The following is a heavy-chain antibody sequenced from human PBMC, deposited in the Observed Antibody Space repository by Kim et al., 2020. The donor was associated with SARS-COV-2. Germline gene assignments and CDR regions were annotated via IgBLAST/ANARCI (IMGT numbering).Heavy chain of an antibody. J-gene: IGHJ6*02. V-gene: IGHV1-2*02. CDR3: ARVGISPHTPQKNGMDV. Sequence: KFQGRVTMTRDTSISTAYMELSRLRSDDTAVYYCARVGISPHTPQKNGMDVWGQGTTVTVSS. D-gene: IGHD6-13*01.